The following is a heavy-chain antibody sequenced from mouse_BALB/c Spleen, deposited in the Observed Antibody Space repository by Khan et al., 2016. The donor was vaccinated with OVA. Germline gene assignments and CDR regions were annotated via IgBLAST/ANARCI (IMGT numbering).Heavy chain of an antibody. V-gene: IGHV1-81*01. CDR2: IYPGSDNA. J-gene: IGHJ2*01. Sequence: QVRLQQSGPELVKPGASVKMSCKASGYTFTYYVITWVKQRTGQGLEWIGEIYPGSDNAYYNERLKGKATLTADKSSNTTLMQLSSLTSEDSAVYFCARGDGYYVYFDYWGQGTTLTVSS. CDR3: ARGDGYYVYFDY. D-gene: IGHD2-3*01. CDR1: GYTFTYYV.